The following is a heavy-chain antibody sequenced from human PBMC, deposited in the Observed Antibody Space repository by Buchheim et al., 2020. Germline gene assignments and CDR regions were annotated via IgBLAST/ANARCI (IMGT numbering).Heavy chain of an antibody. CDR2: ISGRGRDT. J-gene: IGHJ4*02. CDR3: AKDLIVGPKTEFDY. D-gene: IGHD1-26*01. Sequence: EVQLLVSGGDLVQPGGSLSLSCAASGFNFINYAMTWVRQAPGKGLEWVSTISGRGRDTYYADSVRGRFTISRDNSKSTLYMLMSSLRAEDTALYYCAKDLIVGPKTEFDYWGQGTL. CDR1: GFNFINYA. V-gene: IGHV3-23*01.